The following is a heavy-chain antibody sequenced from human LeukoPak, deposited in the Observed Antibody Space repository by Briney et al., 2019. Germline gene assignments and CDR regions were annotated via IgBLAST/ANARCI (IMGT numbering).Heavy chain of an antibody. Sequence: GGSLRLSCAASGFTFSSHGMHWVRQAPGKGLEWVAFIRYDGSNKYYLESGKGRFTVSRDNSKNTLYLQVNSLRAEDTAIYYCARDYFDSSDYPQTYYYYYMDVWGKGTTVTVSS. V-gene: IGHV3-30*02. CDR3: ARDYFDSSDYPQTYYYYYMDV. CDR2: IRYDGSNK. D-gene: IGHD3-22*01. CDR1: GFTFSSHG. J-gene: IGHJ6*03.